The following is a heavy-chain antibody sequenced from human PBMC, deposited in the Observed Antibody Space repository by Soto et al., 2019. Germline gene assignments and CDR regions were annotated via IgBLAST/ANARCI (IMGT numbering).Heavy chain of an antibody. J-gene: IGHJ4*02. Sequence: EVQLVESGGGLVQPGGSLRLSCAASGFTFSSYSVNWVRQAPGQGLEWVSYISGDSHTIYYADSVKGRFTISRDNAKNSLYLQMNSLRDEDTAVYYCARVGRGSPVFDYWGQGTLVTVSS. CDR2: ISGDSHTI. CDR3: ARVGRGSPVFDY. D-gene: IGHD2-15*01. CDR1: GFTFSSYS. V-gene: IGHV3-48*02.